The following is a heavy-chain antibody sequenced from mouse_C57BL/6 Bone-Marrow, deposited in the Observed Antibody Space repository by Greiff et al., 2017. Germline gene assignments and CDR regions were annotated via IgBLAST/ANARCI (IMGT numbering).Heavy chain of an antibody. CDR2: ISSGGSYT. Sequence: EVNLVESGGDLVKPGGSLKLSCAASGFTFSSYGMSWVRQTPDKRLEWVATISSGGSYTYYPDSVKGRFPISRDNAKNTLYLQMSSLKSEDTAMYYCARHRWLRRFDYWGQGTTLTVSS. V-gene: IGHV5-6*01. J-gene: IGHJ2*01. D-gene: IGHD2-2*01. CDR3: ARHRWLRRFDY. CDR1: GFTFSSYG.